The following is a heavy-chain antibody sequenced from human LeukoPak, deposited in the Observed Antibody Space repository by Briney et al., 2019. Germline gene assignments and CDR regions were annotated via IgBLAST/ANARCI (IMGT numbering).Heavy chain of an antibody. CDR3: ARDDDRAREIDY. J-gene: IGHJ4*02. D-gene: IGHD3-22*01. CDR1: RGTFSKYA. V-gene: IGHV1-69*04. Sequence: ASVKVSCKAPRGTFSKYAISWVRQAPGQGLEWMGRIIPILNITHYAQKFQGRVTIAADKSTSTAYMELSSLRSEDTAMYYCARDDDRAREIDYWGQGTLVTVSS. CDR2: IIPILNIT.